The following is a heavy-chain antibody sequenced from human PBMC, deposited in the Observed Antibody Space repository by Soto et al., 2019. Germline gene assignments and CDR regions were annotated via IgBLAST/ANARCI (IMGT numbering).Heavy chain of an antibody. Sequence: EVQLLESGGGLVQPGGSLRLSCAASGFTFSSYAMSWVRQAPGKGLEWVSAISGSGGSTYYADSVKGRFTISRDNSKNALYLQMNSLRAEDTAVYYCAKMTRMVVVVTAIPYYYYYGMDVWGQGTTVTVSS. CDR3: AKMTRMVVVVTAIPYYYYYGMDV. CDR1: GFTFSSYA. CDR2: ISGSGGST. D-gene: IGHD2-21*02. V-gene: IGHV3-23*01. J-gene: IGHJ6*02.